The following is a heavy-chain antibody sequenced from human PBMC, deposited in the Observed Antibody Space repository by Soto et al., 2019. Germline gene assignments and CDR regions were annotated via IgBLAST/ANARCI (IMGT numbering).Heavy chain of an antibody. Sequence: GGSLRLACSASGFTFSSYAMHWVRQAPGKGLEYVSAISSNGGSTYYADSVKGRFTISRDNSKNTLYLQMSSLRAEDTAVYYCVKDAAGYYDILTGYPYADYWGQGTLVTVSS. CDR3: VKDAAGYYDILTGYPYADY. D-gene: IGHD3-9*01. V-gene: IGHV3-64D*06. CDR1: GFTFSSYA. J-gene: IGHJ4*02. CDR2: ISSNGGST.